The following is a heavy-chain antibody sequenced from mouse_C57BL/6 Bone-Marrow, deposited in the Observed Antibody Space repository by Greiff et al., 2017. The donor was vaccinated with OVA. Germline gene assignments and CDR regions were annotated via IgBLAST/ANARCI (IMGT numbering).Heavy chain of an antibody. J-gene: IGHJ2*01. CDR2: ISYDGSN. V-gene: IGHV3-6*01. Sequence: EVKLLESGPGLVKPSQSLSLTCSVTGYSITSGYYWNWIRQFPGNKLEWMGYISYDGSNNYNPSLKNRISITRDTSKNQFFLKLNSVTTEDTATYYCARDANWDGDYFDYWGQGTTLTVSS. D-gene: IGHD4-1*01. CDR3: ARDANWDGDYFDY. CDR1: GYSITSGYY.